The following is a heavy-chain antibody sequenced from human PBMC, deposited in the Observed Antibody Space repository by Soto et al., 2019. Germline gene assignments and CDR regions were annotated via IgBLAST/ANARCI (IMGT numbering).Heavy chain of an antibody. D-gene: IGHD2-15*01. CDR3: ARTYCSGGSCSGQTSYYYGMDV. Sequence: RASVKVSCKASGGTFSSYTISWVRQAPGQGLEWMGRIIPILGIANYAQKFQGRVTITADKSTSTAYMELSSLRSEDTAVYYCARTYCSGGSCSGQTSYYYGMDVWGQGTTVTVSS. J-gene: IGHJ6*02. V-gene: IGHV1-69*02. CDR2: IIPILGIA. CDR1: GGTFSSYT.